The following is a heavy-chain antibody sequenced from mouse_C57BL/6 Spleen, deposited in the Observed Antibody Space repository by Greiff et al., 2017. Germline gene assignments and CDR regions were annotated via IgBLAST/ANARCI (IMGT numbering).Heavy chain of an antibody. CDR2: IHPNSGST. J-gene: IGHJ1*03. D-gene: IGHD1-1*01. Sequence: QVQLQQPGAELVKPGASVKLSCKASGYTFTSYWMHWVKQRPGQGLEWIGMIHPNSGSTNYNEKFKSKATLTVDKSSSTAYMQLSSLTSEDSAVYYCAREWTYYYGSSYGWYFDVWGTGTTVTVSS. CDR1: GYTFTSYW. CDR3: AREWTYYYGSSYGWYFDV. V-gene: IGHV1-64*01.